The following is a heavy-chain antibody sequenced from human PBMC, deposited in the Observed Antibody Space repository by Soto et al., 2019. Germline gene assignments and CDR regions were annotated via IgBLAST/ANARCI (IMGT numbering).Heavy chain of an antibody. Sequence: EVQLVESGGGLVQPGGSLRLSCAASGFTFRSYWMQWVRQAPGKGLVWVSWINSDGSSTSYADSVKGRFTISRDNAKNTMYQQMKSLRAEDTAVYYCASGGSSLNFDSWGQGTLVTVSS. CDR2: INSDGSST. D-gene: IGHD6-6*01. J-gene: IGHJ4*02. CDR1: GFTFRSYW. V-gene: IGHV3-74*01. CDR3: ASGGSSLNFDS.